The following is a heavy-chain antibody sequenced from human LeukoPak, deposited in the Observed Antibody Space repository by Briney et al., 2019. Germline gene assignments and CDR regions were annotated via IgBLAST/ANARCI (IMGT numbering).Heavy chain of an antibody. Sequence: ASVTVSCKASGYTFTGYYMHWVRQAPGQGLEWMGWINPNSGGTNYAQKFQGRVTMTRDTSISTAYMELSRLRSDYTAVYYCARDHIAGYYYYYMDVWGKGTTVTVSS. CDR3: ARDHIAGYYYYYMDV. CDR1: GYTFTGYY. V-gene: IGHV1-2*02. CDR2: INPNSGGT. D-gene: IGHD1-26*01. J-gene: IGHJ6*03.